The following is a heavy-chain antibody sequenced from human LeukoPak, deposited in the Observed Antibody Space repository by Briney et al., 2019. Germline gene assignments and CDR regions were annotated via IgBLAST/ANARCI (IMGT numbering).Heavy chain of an antibody. D-gene: IGHD3-3*01. J-gene: IGHJ3*02. CDR2: IYYSGST. CDR1: GGSISSYY. Sequence: SETLSLTCTVSGGSISSYYWSWIRQPPGKGLEWIGYIYYSGSTNYNPSLKSRVTISVDTSKNQFSLKLSSVTAADTAVYYCARTRNYDFWGALDAFDIWGQGTMVTVSS. CDR3: ARTRNYDFWGALDAFDI. V-gene: IGHV4-59*01.